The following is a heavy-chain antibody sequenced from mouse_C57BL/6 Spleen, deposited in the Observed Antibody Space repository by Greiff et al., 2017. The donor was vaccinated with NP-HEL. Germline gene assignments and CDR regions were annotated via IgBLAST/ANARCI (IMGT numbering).Heavy chain of an antibody. D-gene: IGHD2-1*01. CDR1: GYSFTSYY. V-gene: IGHV1-66*01. Sequence: QVQLKESGPELVKPGASVKISCKASGYSFTSYYIHWVKQRPGQGLEWIGWIYPGSGNTKYNEKFKGKATLTADTSSSTAYMQLSSLTSEDSAVYYCARDGNDYFDYWGQGTTLTVSS. J-gene: IGHJ2*01. CDR2: IYPGSGNT. CDR3: ARDGNDYFDY.